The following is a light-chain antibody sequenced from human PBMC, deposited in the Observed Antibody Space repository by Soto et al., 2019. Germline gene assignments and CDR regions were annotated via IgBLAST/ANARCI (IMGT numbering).Light chain of an antibody. CDR1: QSVSNNY. CDR2: GAS. V-gene: IGKV3-20*01. CDR3: QQYGSSGT. Sequence: ELVLTQSPGTLSLSPGERATLSCRSSQSVSNNYLAWYQQKPRQPPRLLIYGASNSATGIPDRFSGSGSGTDFTLTISRLEPEDFAVYYCQQYGSSGTFGQGTKVDIK. J-gene: IGKJ1*01.